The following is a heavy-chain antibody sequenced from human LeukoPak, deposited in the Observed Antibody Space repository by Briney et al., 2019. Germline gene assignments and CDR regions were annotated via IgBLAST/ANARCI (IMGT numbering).Heavy chain of an antibody. CDR2: IYYSGST. V-gene: IGHV4-39*07. D-gene: IGHD3-10*01. CDR3: ARDPITMVRGVISYFDY. J-gene: IGHJ4*02. Sequence: SETLSLTCTVSGGSISSSSYYWGWIRQPPGKGLEWIGSIYYSGSTYYNPSLKSRVTISVDTSKNQFSLKLSSVTAADTAVYYCARDPITMVRGVISYFDYWGQGTLVTVSS. CDR1: GGSISSSSYY.